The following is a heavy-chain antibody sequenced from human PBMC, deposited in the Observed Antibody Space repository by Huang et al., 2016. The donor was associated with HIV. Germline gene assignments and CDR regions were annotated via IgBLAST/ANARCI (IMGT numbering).Heavy chain of an antibody. CDR3: AKDNDLYYFDY. V-gene: IGHV3-30*18. CDR1: GFTFSGYG. J-gene: IGHJ4*02. D-gene: IGHD1-1*01. CDR2: ITFAGKNK. Sequence: QVHLVESGGGVVQPGRSLRLSCAASGFTFSGYGMHWVCQAPGKGLEWVAVITFAGKNKYYAGSVRGRVTVSRDNSQNTVSLQMNTLRAEDTAVYYCAKDNDLYYFDYWGQGTLVTVSS.